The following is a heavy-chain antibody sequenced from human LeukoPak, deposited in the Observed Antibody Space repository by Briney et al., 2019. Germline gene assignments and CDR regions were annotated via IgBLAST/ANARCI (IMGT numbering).Heavy chain of an antibody. CDR3: ARRRARVWGVDY. J-gene: IGHJ4*02. CDR2: INDSGRT. Sequence: SETLSLTCAVYGGSFSGYYWTWIRQPPGKGLEWIGEINDSGRTNYNPSLKSRVTISVDTSKNQFSLKMSSVTAADTAVYYCARRRARVWGVDYWGQGTLVTVSS. V-gene: IGHV4-34*01. CDR1: GGSFSGYY. D-gene: IGHD3-16*01.